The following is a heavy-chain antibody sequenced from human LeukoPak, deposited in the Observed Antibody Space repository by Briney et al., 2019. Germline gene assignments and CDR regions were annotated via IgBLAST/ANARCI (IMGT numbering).Heavy chain of an antibody. CDR2: IYTSGST. CDR1: GGSFSSHY. J-gene: IGHJ4*02. D-gene: IGHD6-13*01. Sequence: SETLSLTCAVYGGSFSSHYWSWIRQPAGKGLEWIGRIYTSGSTNYNPSLKSRVTMSVDTSKNQFSLKLSSVTAADTAVYYCAREEESSSWYKYWGQGTLVTVSS. CDR3: AREEESSSWYKY. V-gene: IGHV4-4*07.